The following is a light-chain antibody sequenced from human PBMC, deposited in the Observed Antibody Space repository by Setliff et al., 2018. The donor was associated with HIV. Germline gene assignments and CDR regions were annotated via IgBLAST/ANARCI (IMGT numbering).Light chain of an antibody. Sequence: QSALTQPPSVSGAPGQRVTISCTGSSSNIGTGYDVHWYQQLPGTAPKLLIHDNNNRPSGVPDRFSGSKSGTSASLAITGLRAEDEADYYCQSYDSSLSGFVFGSGTKVTVL. CDR3: QSYDSSLSGFV. J-gene: IGLJ1*01. CDR1: SSNIGTGYD. V-gene: IGLV1-40*01. CDR2: DNN.